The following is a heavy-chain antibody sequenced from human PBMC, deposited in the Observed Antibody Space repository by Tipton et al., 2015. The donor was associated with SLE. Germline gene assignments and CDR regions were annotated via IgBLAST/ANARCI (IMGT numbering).Heavy chain of an antibody. J-gene: IGHJ5*02. CDR3: ARPHYDFRSGNWSDP. CDR1: GGSINTSDYF. CDR2: VYYSGIT. V-gene: IGHV4-39*07. D-gene: IGHD3-3*01. Sequence: TLSLTCTVSGGSINTSDYFWGWIRQPPGKGLEWIGIVYYSGITYYNPSLQSRISMSVDTSKNQFSLKLRSVTAADTGIYYCARPHYDFRSGNWSDPWGQGTLVTVSS.